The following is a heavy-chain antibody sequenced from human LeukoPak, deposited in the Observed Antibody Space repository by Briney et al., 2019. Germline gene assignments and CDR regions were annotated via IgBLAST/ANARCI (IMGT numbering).Heavy chain of an antibody. CDR2: ISAYNGNT. CDR3: ARGSITIFEVVIMVADYGMDV. J-gene: IGHJ6*02. V-gene: IGHV1-18*04. D-gene: IGHD3-3*01. Sequence: ASVKVSCKASGYTFISYGISWVRHAPGQGLEWMGWISAYNGNTNYAQKLQGRVTMTTDTSTSTVYMELRSLRSDDTAVYYCARGSITIFEVVIMVADYGMDVWGQGTTVTVSS. CDR1: GYTFISYG.